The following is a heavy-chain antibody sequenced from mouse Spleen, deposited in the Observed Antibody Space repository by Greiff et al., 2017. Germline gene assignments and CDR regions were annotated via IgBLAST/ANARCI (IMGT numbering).Heavy chain of an antibody. J-gene: IGHJ4*01. V-gene: IGHV5-9*04. CDR2: ISSGGGNT. Sequence: EVKLVESGGGLVKLGGSLKLSCAASGFTFSSYAMSWVRQTPEKRLEWVATISSGGGNTYYPDSVKGRFTISRDNAKNTLYLQMSSLKSEDTAMYYCARLQYGNYHYYAMDYWGQGTSVTVSS. CDR3: ARLQYGNYHYYAMDY. D-gene: IGHD2-10*02. CDR1: GFTFSSYA.